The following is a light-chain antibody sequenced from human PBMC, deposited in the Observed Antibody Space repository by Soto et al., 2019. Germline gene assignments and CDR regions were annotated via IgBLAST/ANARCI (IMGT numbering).Light chain of an antibody. CDR2: DAS. CDR1: QSVNSRY. J-gene: IGKJ5*01. V-gene: IGKV3-11*01. Sequence: DTVLTQSPGTLSLSPGERATLSCRASQSVNSRYIAWYQQKPGQAPRLLIYDASNRATGIPARFSGSGSGTDFTLTISSLEPEDFAVYYCQQRSNWPPTFGQGTRLEIK. CDR3: QQRSNWPPT.